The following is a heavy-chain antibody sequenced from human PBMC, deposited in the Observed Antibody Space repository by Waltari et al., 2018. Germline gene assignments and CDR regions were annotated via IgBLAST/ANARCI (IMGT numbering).Heavy chain of an antibody. D-gene: IGHD5-18*01. Sequence: QVQLQESGPGLVKPSETLSLTCSVSGGSISSYYWSWIRQPAGKGLEWIGRIYTSSGSANYNPSLKSRVTMSVDTSKNQFSLELSSVTAADTAVYYCAKVAYSYSWSYFDYWGQVALVTVSS. V-gene: IGHV4-4*07. J-gene: IGHJ4*02. CDR3: AKVAYSYSWSYFDY. CDR2: IYTSSGSA. CDR1: GGSISSYY.